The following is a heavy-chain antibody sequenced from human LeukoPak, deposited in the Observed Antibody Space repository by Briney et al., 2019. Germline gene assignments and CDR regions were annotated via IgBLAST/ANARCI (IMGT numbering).Heavy chain of an antibody. J-gene: IGHJ3*01. CDR1: GYALSSGYY. CDR2: IYHSGTT. CDR3: ARGETTAADRREGDAFDV. D-gene: IGHD4-11*01. V-gene: IGHV4-38-2*01. Sequence: SETLSLTCAVSGYALSSGYYWGWIRQPPGKGLEWIGSIYHSGTTYSNPSLKSRVTMSVNTSKNQFSLKLSSVTAADTAVYYCARGETTAADRREGDAFDVWGQGTIVTVSS.